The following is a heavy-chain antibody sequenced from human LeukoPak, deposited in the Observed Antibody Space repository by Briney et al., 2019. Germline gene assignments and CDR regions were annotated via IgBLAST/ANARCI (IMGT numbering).Heavy chain of an antibody. CDR3: ARDAGIYVDSLPFDL. Sequence: GGSLRLSCAASGFTFRNFGMAWVRQAPGKGPEWVSTISAGGVNTHYGGSEEGHFTISRDNSKNTVYMQINNVRAEDTATYFCARDAGIYVDSLPFDLWGQGTLLTVSS. CDR1: GFTFRNFG. J-gene: IGHJ4*02. D-gene: IGHD5-18*01. V-gene: IGHV3-23*01. CDR2: ISAGGVNT.